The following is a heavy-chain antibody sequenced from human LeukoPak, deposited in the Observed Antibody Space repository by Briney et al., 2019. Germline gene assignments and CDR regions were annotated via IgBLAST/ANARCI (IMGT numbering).Heavy chain of an antibody. CDR2: KWYDGSNK. CDR1: GFTFSSYG. V-gene: IGHV3-33*06. J-gene: IGHJ6*03. Sequence: GGSLRLSCAASGFTFSSYGMHWVRQAPGKGLEWVAVKWYDGSNKYYADSVKGRFTISRDNSKNTLYLQMNSLRAEDTAMYYCAKDFYYYYMDVWGKGTTVTVSS. CDR3: AKDFYYYYMDV.